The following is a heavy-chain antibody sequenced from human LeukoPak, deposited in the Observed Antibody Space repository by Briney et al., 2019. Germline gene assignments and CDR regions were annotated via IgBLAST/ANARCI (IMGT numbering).Heavy chain of an antibody. J-gene: IGHJ1*01. CDR2: INPSGGST. CDR1: GYTFTAYY. D-gene: IGHD1-14*01. Sequence: ASVKVSCKASGYTFTAYYIHWVRQAPGQGLEWMGIINPSGGSTSYAQKFQGRVTMTRDTSTSTVYMELSSLRSEDTAVYYCARDYTGCFQHWGQGTLVTVSS. CDR3: ARDYTGCFQH. V-gene: IGHV1-46*01.